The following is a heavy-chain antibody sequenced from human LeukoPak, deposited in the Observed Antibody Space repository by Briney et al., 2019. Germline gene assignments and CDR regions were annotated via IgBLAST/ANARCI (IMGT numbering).Heavy chain of an antibody. Sequence: PGGSLRLSCAASGFTFSSYYMTWVRQAPGKGLEWVSSISTSSTYIYYADSVKARFTISRDNAKNSVYLQMNSLRAEDTAVYYCARRYCSSTTCYALVDYYGMDVWGQGTTVTVSS. CDR1: GFTFSSYY. CDR3: ARRYCSSTTCYALVDYYGMDV. J-gene: IGHJ6*02. V-gene: IGHV3-21*01. D-gene: IGHD2-2*01. CDR2: ISTSSTYI.